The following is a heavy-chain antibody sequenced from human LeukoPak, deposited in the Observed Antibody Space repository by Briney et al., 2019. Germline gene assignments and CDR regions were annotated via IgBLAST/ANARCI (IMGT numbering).Heavy chain of an antibody. D-gene: IGHD4-17*01. CDR2: VYYTGKT. CDR1: GGTLNSFY. Sequence: SETLSLTCTVSGGTLNSFYWTWTRQPPGKGLEFIGYVYYTGKTSYNPSLRSRVTMSVDTSKNQFFLSLRSVTAADTAVYFCARWNAVTTSLDHWGQGILVAVSS. CDR3: ARWNAVTTSLDH. J-gene: IGHJ4*02. V-gene: IGHV4-59*12.